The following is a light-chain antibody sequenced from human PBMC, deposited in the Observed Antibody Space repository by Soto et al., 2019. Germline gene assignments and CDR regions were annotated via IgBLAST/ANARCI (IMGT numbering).Light chain of an antibody. CDR1: SSYVGGYYF. CDR2: DVI. J-gene: IGLJ2*01. V-gene: IGLV2-11*01. CDR3: CSNAGSYPVP. Sequence: QSALTQPPSVSGSPGQSITLSCTGTSSYVGGYYFVSWYQQHPGKAPKLLIYDVIKRPSGVPDRFSGSKSGNTASLTIAGRQAEDEADYYCCSNAGSYPVPFGGGTKLTVL.